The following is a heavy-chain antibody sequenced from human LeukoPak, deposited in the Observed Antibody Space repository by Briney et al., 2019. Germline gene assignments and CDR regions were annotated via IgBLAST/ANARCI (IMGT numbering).Heavy chain of an antibody. Sequence: GGSLRLSCAASGFTVSTNYMSWVRQAPGKGLEWVSVIYSGDTIFYADSVRGKFTISRDNSKNTLYLQMNSLRAEDTAVYYCASILRSSSGYYFDYWGQGTLVTVSS. CDR3: ASILRSSSGYYFDY. CDR2: IYSGDTI. V-gene: IGHV3-66*01. D-gene: IGHD3-10*01. CDR1: GFTVSTNY. J-gene: IGHJ4*02.